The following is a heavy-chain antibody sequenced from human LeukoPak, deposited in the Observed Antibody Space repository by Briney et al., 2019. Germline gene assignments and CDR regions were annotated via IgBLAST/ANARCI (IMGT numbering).Heavy chain of an antibody. J-gene: IGHJ4*02. CDR3: ARPFRDLYYDSSATHPDY. CDR2: ISYDGSNK. D-gene: IGHD3-22*01. CDR1: GFTFSSYA. Sequence: GGSLRLSCAASGFTFSSYAMHWVRQAPGKGLEWVAVISYDGSNKYYADSVKGRFTISRDNSKNTLYLQMNSLRAEDTAVYYCARPFRDLYYDSSATHPDYWGQGTLVTVSS. V-gene: IGHV3-30-3*01.